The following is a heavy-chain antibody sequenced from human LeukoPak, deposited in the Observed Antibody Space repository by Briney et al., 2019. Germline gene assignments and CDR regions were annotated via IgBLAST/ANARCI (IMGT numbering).Heavy chain of an antibody. CDR1: GFTFSSYA. J-gene: IGHJ4*02. Sequence: GGSLRLSCAASGFTFSSYAMHWVRQAPGKGLEWVAVISYDGSNKYYADSVNDGFTISRDNSKNTLYLQINSPIADDTTVYYCARNQNYGDYFDCWGEGTLVTVSS. D-gene: IGHD4-17*01. CDR2: ISYDGSNK. CDR3: ARNQNYGDYFDC. V-gene: IGHV3-30*01.